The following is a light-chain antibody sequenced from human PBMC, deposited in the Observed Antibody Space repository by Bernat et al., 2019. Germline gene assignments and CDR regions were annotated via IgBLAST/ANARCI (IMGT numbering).Light chain of an antibody. J-gene: IGKJ2*03. V-gene: IGKV3-15*01. CDR3: QQESNWSFS. CDR1: QSVDSR. Sequence: EIVMTQSPAILSLSPGERATLSCRASQSVDSRLAWYQQKPGQAPKLLIYGASSRATGIPDRFSGSGSGTDFTLTISSLEPEDVAVYFCQQESNWSFSFGQGTKVEIK. CDR2: GAS.